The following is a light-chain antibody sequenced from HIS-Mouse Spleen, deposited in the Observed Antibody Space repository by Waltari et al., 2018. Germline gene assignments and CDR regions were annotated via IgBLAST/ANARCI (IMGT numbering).Light chain of an antibody. CDR2: EDS. Sequence: SYDLTHPPSVSASPGQTASSTCSGDALPKTYADEYQQKSGQAPVLVIYEDSKRPSGIPERFSGSSSGTMATLTISGAQVEDEADYYCYSTDSSGNHRVFGGGTKLTVL. CDR1: ALPKTY. V-gene: IGLV3-10*01. CDR3: YSTDSSGNHRV. J-gene: IGLJ2*01.